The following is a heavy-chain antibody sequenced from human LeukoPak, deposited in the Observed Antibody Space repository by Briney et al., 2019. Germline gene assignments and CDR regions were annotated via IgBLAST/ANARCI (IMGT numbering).Heavy chain of an antibody. J-gene: IGHJ4*02. Sequence: GASVKVSCKASGYTFTGYHMHWVRQAPGQGLEWMGWINPNSGSTNYAQKFQGRVTMTRDTSITIAYMELSRLRSDDTAVYYCATLRSTYYHYFDYWGQGTLVTVSS. CDR1: GYTFTGYH. CDR2: INPNSGST. CDR3: ATLRSTYYHYFDY. V-gene: IGHV1-2*02. D-gene: IGHD2-21*01.